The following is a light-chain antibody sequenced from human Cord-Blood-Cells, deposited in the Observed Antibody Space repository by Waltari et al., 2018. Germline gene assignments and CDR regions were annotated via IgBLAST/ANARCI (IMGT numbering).Light chain of an antibody. CDR3: QSYDSGLGCSG. V-gene: IGLV1-40*01. CDR2: VNG. J-gene: IGLJ3*02. Sequence: QSVLTHPPSVPEAPGQWATISCTGSSSNIGAGYDVHTYQQLPRTAPQLLIYVNGNRPAGVPDRFSGSKCGTSGSRAVTGLQAEGEADYYCQSYDSGLGCSGFGGGTKLTVL. CDR1: SSNIGAGYD.